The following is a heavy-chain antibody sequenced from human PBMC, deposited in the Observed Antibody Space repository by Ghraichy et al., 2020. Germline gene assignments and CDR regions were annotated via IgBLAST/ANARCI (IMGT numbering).Heavy chain of an antibody. CDR1: GFTFSSYG. CDR2: ISYDGSNK. D-gene: IGHD3-22*01. J-gene: IGHJ4*02. V-gene: IGHV3-30*03. CDR3: ARGFLGDSSGPRFDY. Sequence: WGSLRLSCAASGFTFSSYGMHWVRQAPGKGLEWVAVISYDGSNKYYADSVKGRFTISRDNSKNTLYLQMNSLRAEDTAVYYCARGFLGDSSGPRFDYWGQGTLVTVSS.